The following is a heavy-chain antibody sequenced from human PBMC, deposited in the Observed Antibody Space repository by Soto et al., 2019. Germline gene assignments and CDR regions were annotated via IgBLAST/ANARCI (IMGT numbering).Heavy chain of an antibody. D-gene: IGHD3-16*01. Sequence: PGGSLRLSCAASGFTFSSYWMTWVRQAPGKGLEWVAYIKPDGSEKYYVDSVKGRFTISRDNAKNSLYLQMNSLRAVDTAVYYCARIPGVMGGAFDIWGQGTMVTVSS. CDR2: IKPDGSEK. CDR3: ARIPGVMGGAFDI. J-gene: IGHJ3*02. CDR1: GFTFSSYW. V-gene: IGHV3-7*04.